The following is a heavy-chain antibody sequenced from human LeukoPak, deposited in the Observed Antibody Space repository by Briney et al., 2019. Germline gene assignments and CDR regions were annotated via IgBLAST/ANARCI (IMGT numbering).Heavy chain of an antibody. D-gene: IGHD3-10*01. J-gene: IGHJ4*02. V-gene: IGHV3-74*01. CDR2: INNDGST. Sequence: QAGGSLRLSYVASGFTFGNYWMHWVRQAPGKGPVCISRINNDGSTVYADPVTGRFTISRDNARNTLYLQMDNLRAEDTAVYYCARDYYGSIDYWGQGTLVTVSS. CDR3: ARDYYGSIDY. CDR1: GFTFGNYW.